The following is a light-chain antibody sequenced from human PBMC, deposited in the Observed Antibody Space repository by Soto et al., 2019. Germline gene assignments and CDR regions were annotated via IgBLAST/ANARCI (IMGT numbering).Light chain of an antibody. CDR2: RSD. V-gene: IGLV1-47*01. CDR3: AVRDDSLSGHWV. Sequence: QSALTQATSVSGSPGQSISISCTGTSNDIGDSNFVSWYRQYPGGAPRLLIYRSDQRPSGVPDRFSGSKSGTSASLAISGLRSEDEADYFCAVRDDSLSGHWVFGGGTKVTVL. CDR1: SNDIGDSNF. J-gene: IGLJ3*02.